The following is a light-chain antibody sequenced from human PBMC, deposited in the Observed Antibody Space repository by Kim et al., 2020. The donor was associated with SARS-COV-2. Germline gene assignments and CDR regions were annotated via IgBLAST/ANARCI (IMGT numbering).Light chain of an antibody. CDR3: QPYNSYPYS. Sequence: DIQMTQSPSTLSASVGDRVTITCRASQSISSWLAWYQQKPGKAPKLLIYNASSLESGVPSRFSGSGSGTEFTLTISSLQPDDFATYYCQPYNSYPYSFGQGPKLEI. CDR2: NAS. J-gene: IGKJ2*03. CDR1: QSISSW. V-gene: IGKV1-5*03.